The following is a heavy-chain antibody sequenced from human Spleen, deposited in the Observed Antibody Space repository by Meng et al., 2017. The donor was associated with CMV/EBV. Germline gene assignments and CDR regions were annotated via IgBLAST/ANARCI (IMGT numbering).Heavy chain of an antibody. J-gene: IGHJ5*02. CDR1: GGTFSSST. V-gene: IGHV1-69*02. CDR3: ARGRDWFSP. Sequence: VSCKASGGTFSSSTITWVRQAPGQGLEWMGRIIPILNIINYAQKFQGRVAITVDKSTSTAYMDVSSLRLEDTAVYYCARGRDWFSPWGQGTLVTVSS. CDR2: IIPILNII.